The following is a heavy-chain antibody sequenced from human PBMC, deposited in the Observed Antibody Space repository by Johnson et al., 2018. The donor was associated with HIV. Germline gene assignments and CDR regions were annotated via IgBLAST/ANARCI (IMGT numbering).Heavy chain of an antibody. J-gene: IGHJ3*02. D-gene: IGHD2-2*01. Sequence: QVQLVESGGGVVQPGRSLRLSCAASGFTFSSYGMHWVRQAPGKGLEWVAVVSYDGSNKYYADSVKGRFTISRDNSKTTLYLQMNSLRAEDTAVYYCAKTAAADAFDIWG. CDR2: VSYDGSNK. V-gene: IGHV3-30*19. CDR1: GFTFSSYG. CDR3: AKTAAADAFDI.